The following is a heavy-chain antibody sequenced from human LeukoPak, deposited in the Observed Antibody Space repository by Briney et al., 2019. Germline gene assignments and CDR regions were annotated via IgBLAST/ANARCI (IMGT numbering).Heavy chain of an antibody. V-gene: IGHV1-46*01. J-gene: IGHJ3*02. CDR1: GYTFTSHF. CDR3: ARVATIYYDSSVGPFDI. CDR2: INPSGGST. D-gene: IGHD3-22*01. Sequence: ASVKVSCKASGYTFTSHFMHWMRQAPGQGLEWMGIINPSGGSTNYAQKFQRRLTMTRDMSTSTVYMELSSLRSEDTAVYYCARVATIYYDSSVGPFDIWGQGTMVTVSS.